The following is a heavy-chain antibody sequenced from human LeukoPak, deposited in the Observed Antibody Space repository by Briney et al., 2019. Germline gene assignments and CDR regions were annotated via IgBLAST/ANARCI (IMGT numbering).Heavy chain of an antibody. CDR3: AQFTTYLER. J-gene: IGHJ4*02. CDR2: INAGNGNT. Sequence: GASVKVSCKASGYTFTSYGISWVRQAPGQRLEWMGWINAGNGNTKYSQKFQGRVTLTRDTSASTAYMELSSLRSEDTAVYYCAQFTTYLERWGQGTLVTVSS. CDR1: GYTFTSYG. D-gene: IGHD2/OR15-2a*01. V-gene: IGHV1-3*01.